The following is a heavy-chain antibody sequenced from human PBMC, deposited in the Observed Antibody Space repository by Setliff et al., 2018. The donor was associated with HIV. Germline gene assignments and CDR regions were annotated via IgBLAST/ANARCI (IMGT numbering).Heavy chain of an antibody. D-gene: IGHD3-9*01. CDR2: MNPKSGNT. CDR3: ARTWGAGVTGYWFEP. V-gene: IGHV1-8*02. Sequence: ASVKVSCKTSGYTFTSHDIDWVRQAPGQGLEWMGWMNPKSGNTGYARKFQGRVTMTRDTSIDTAYMELTSLTSEDTAVYFCARTWGAGVTGYWFEPWGQGTRVTVSS. CDR1: GYTFTSHD. J-gene: IGHJ5*02.